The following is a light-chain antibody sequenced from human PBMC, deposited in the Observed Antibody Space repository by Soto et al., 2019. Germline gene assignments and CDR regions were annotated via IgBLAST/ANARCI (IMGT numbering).Light chain of an antibody. CDR1: SSDIGGYNY. Sequence: QSALTQPASVSGSPGQSITISCTGISSDIGGYNYVSWYQQHPGKAPKLMIYDVGNRPSGVSNRFSGSKSGNTASLTISGLQAEDEADYYCSSYTSSSTLGVFGGGTKLTVL. CDR2: DVG. J-gene: IGLJ2*01. CDR3: SSYTSSSTLGV. V-gene: IGLV2-14*01.